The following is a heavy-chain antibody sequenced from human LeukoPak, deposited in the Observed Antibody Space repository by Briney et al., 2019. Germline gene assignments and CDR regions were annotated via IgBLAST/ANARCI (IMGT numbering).Heavy chain of an antibody. CDR1: GYTFTIYG. CDR3: AREGVFEREYYYDSSGYYHANDFDY. Sequence: ASVTVSCTSAGYTFTIYGISWVRQAPGQGLEWMGWISAYHGNTNYAQKVQGRVTMTTDTSTSTAYMELRSLRSDDTAVYYCAREGVFEREYYYDSSGYYHANDFDYWGQGLVSTVSS. D-gene: IGHD3-22*01. CDR2: ISAYHGNT. V-gene: IGHV1-18*01. J-gene: IGHJ4*02.